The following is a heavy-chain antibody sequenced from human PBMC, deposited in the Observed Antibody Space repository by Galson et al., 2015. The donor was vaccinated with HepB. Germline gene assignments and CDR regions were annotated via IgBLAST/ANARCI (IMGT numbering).Heavy chain of an antibody. CDR2: ISWNSGSI. V-gene: IGHV3-9*01. D-gene: IGHD3-22*01. CDR3: ATEAGYYVFDY. Sequence: SLRLSCAASGFTFDDYAMHWVRQAPGKGLEWVSGISWNSGSIGYADSVKGRFTISRDNAKNSLYLQMNSLRAEDTALYYCATEAGYYVFDYWGQGALVTVSS. J-gene: IGHJ4*02. CDR1: GFTFDDYA.